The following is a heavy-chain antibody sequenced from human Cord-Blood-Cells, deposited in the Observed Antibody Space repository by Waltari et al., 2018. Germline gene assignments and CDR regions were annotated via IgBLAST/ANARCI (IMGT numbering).Heavy chain of an antibody. D-gene: IGHD1-20*01. V-gene: IGHV4-59*01. CDR3: ARDRPITGTTFGYYYYGMDV. CDR1: GGSIRSYY. J-gene: IGHJ6*02. Sequence: QVQLQESGPGLVKPSEPLSLTGTVPGGSIRSYYRSWIRQPPGKGLEWIGYIYYSGSTNYHPSLKSRVTISVDTSKNQFSLKLSSVTAADTAVYYCARDRPITGTTFGYYYYGMDVWGQGTTVTVSS. CDR2: IYYSGST.